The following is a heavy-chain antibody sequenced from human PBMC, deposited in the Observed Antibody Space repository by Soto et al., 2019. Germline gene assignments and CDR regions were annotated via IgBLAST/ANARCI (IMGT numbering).Heavy chain of an antibody. V-gene: IGHV3-23*01. CDR3: AKITFGGVIVAPYFDY. J-gene: IGHJ4*02. CDR2: ISGSGGST. CDR1: GFTFSSYA. D-gene: IGHD3-16*02. Sequence: PGGSLRLSCAASGFTFSSYAMSWVRQAPGKGLEWVSAISGSGGSTYYADSVKGRFTISRDNSKNTLYLQMNSLRAEDTAVYYCAKITFGGVIVAPYFDYWGQGTLVTVSS.